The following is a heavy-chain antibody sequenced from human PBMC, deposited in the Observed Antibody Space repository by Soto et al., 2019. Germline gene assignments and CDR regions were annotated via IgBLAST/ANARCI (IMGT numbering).Heavy chain of an antibody. J-gene: IGHJ5*02. CDR2: ISSSSSTI. CDR1: GFTFSSYS. Sequence: EVQLVESGGGLVQPGGSLRLSCAASGFTFSSYSMNWVRQAPGKGLEWVSYISSSSSTIYYADSVKGRFTISRDNAKNSLYLQMISLRDEDTAVYYCDREGGSLNWFDPWGQGTLVTVSS. V-gene: IGHV3-48*02. CDR3: DREGGSLNWFDP. D-gene: IGHD1-26*01.